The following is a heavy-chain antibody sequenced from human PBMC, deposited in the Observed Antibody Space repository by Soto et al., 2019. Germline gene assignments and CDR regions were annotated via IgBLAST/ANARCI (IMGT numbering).Heavy chain of an antibody. J-gene: IGHJ4*02. D-gene: IGHD6-6*01. Sequence: QVQLVQPGAEVKKPGASVKLSCKSSGYTLTIFYIHWVRQAPGQGLEWMGIINPTGGSINYAHNLQGRVTMTRDTTTSIVYMDLSSLRSEDTAVYSCARGLASGDYWGQSTLVTVSS. CDR1: GYTLTIFY. CDR2: INPTGGSI. CDR3: ARGLASGDY. V-gene: IGHV1-46*03.